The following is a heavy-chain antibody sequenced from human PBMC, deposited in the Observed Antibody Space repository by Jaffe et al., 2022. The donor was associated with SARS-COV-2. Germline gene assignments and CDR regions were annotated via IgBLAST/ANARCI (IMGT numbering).Heavy chain of an antibody. D-gene: IGHD6-13*01. CDR2: ISYDGSNK. Sequence: QVQLVESGGGVVQPGRSLRLSCAASGFTFSSYAMHWVRQAPGKGLEWVAVISYDGSNKYYADSVKGRFTISRDNSKNTLYLQMNSLRAEDTAVYYCARDDPSRSSWTRGMDVWGKGTTVTVSS. CDR3: ARDDPSRSSWTRGMDV. J-gene: IGHJ6*03. V-gene: IGHV3-30*04. CDR1: GFTFSSYA.